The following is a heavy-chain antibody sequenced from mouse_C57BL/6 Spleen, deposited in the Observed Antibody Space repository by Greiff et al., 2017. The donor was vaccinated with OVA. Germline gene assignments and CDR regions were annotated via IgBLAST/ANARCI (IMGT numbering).Heavy chain of an antibody. CDR1: GYTFTDYN. D-gene: IGHD1-1*01. Sequence: EVQLQQSGPELVKPGASVKMSCKASGYTFTDYNMHWVKQSHGRSLEWIGYINPNNGGTSYNQKFQGKATLTVNKSSSTAYMELRSLTSEDSAVXYCAKDGDYGSSPAWFAYWGQGTRVTVSA. J-gene: IGHJ3*01. V-gene: IGHV1-22*01. CDR2: INPNNGGT. CDR3: AKDGDYGSSPAWFAY.